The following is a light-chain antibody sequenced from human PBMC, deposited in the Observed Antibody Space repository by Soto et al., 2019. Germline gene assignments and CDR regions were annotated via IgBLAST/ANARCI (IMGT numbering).Light chain of an antibody. CDR1: QTISSW. Sequence: DIQMTQSPSTLSGSLGDRFTITCLASQTISSWLYWYQQKPGKAPKLLIYKASTLKSGVPSMLSGSGSGKEFTLTLSSLQPDDFATYYCQHYNSYSEAFVQATKVAIK. V-gene: IGKV1-5*03. CDR3: QHYNSYSEA. J-gene: IGKJ1*01. CDR2: KAS.